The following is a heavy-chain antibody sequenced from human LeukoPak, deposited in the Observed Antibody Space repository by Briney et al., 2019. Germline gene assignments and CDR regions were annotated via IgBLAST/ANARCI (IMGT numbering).Heavy chain of an antibody. Sequence: GGSLRLSCVASEFTFMTSWMSWVRQAPGKGLEWVANIKQDGSEKYYVDSVKGRFTISRDNAKNSLYLQMNSLRGEDTAVYYCARGHTMIAFGGGQGTLVTVSS. V-gene: IGHV3-7*04. CDR3: ARGHTMIAFG. CDR1: EFTFMTSW. J-gene: IGHJ4*02. D-gene: IGHD3-22*01. CDR2: IKQDGSEK.